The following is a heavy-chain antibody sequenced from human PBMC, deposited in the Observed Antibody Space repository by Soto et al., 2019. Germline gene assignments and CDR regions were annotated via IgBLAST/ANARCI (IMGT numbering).Heavy chain of an antibody. CDR3: ASGSLIHFAY. CDR2: IKTSTGTT. Sequence: EVQLVESGGGLVQPGGSLRLSCAASGFTFSGFAMNWFRQAPGKGLEWISYIKTSTGTTHYADSVKGRLTISRDNAKDSVYLQMNSRRDEDTDVYYCASGSLIHFAYWGQGALVTVSS. V-gene: IGHV3-48*02. J-gene: IGHJ4*02. CDR1: GFTFSGFA.